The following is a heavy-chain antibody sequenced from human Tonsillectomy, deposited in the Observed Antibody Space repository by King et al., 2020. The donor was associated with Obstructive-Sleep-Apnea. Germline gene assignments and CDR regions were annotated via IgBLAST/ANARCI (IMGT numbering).Heavy chain of an antibody. CDR2: IKNKDNKYTT. D-gene: IGHD1-26*01. Sequence: VQLVESGGGLVQPGESLRLSCAASGFFFSDHYMDCVRQAPGMGLEWCGRIKNKDNKYTTKYDASGQGRFTSSRDDSKSSLYLQMSGLKTEDTAVYYCARDLGSPTVGARWGQGTLVTVSS. CDR1: GFFFSDHY. V-gene: IGHV3-72*01. CDR3: ARDLGSPTVGAR. J-gene: IGHJ4*02.